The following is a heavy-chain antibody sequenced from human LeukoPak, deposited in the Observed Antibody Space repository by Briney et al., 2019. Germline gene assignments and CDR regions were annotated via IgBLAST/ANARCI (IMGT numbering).Heavy chain of an antibody. CDR1: GGSFSGYY. J-gene: IGHJ3*02. Sequence: SETLSLTCAVYGGSFSGYYWSWIRQPPGKGLEWIGEINHSGSTNYNPSLKSRVTISVDTSKNQFSPKLSSVTAADTAVYYCARVRATGAFDIWGQGTMVTVSS. D-gene: IGHD1-14*01. CDR3: ARVRATGAFDI. V-gene: IGHV4-34*01. CDR2: INHSGST.